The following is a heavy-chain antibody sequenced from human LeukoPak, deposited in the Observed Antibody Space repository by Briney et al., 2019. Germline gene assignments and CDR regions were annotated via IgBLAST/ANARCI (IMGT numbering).Heavy chain of an antibody. D-gene: IGHD3-22*01. V-gene: IGHV1-2*02. J-gene: IGHJ4*02. CDR2: INPNSGGT. CDR3: ARSLLIRDNYDREHSYGY. Sequence: GASVKVSCEASGYTFTDYYFHWVRQAPGQGLEWVGWINPNSGGTNYAQKFQGRVTMTRDTSISTAYMGLSRLRSDDTAVYYCARSLLIRDNYDREHSYGYWGQGTLVTVSS. CDR1: GYTFTDYY.